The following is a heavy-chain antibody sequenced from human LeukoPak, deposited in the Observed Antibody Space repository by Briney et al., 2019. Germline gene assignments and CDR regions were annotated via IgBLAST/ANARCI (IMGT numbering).Heavy chain of an antibody. V-gene: IGHV5-51*01. D-gene: IGHD1-20*01. CDR3: ARLRDNWEDY. Sequence: GESLKISCKGSGYTFTSYWIVWVRQMPGKGPEWMGMIFPGDSDTKYGPSFEGQITISADKSISSAYLQWSSLKASDTANYYCARLRDNWEDYWGQGTLVTVSS. CDR1: GYTFTSYW. CDR2: IFPGDSDT. J-gene: IGHJ4*02.